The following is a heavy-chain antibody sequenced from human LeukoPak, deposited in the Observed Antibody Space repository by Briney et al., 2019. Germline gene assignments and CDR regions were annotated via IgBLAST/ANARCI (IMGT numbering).Heavy chain of an antibody. Sequence: TGGSLRLSCAASGSTFDDYAMHWVRQAPGKGLDWVALISYDGSNKYYADSVKGRFTISRDNSRGTVHLQMNSLRGEDTAVYFCAREFQDYTDYVRYYYYGLDIWGQGTTVTVS. J-gene: IGHJ6*02. D-gene: IGHD4-11*01. CDR1: GSTFDDYA. V-gene: IGHV3-30-3*01. CDR3: AREFQDYTDYVRYYYYGLDI. CDR2: ISYDGSNK.